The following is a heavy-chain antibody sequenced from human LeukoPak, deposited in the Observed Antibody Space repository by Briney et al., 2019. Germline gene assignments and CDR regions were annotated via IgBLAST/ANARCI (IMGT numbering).Heavy chain of an antibody. V-gene: IGHV4-4*07. D-gene: IGHD5-24*01. Sequence: SVPLSLTCTVSGVSISSYYWSWIRQPAGKGLEWIGRIYTSGSTNYNPSLKSRVTISVDTSKNQFSLKLSSVTAADTAMYYCARGRVEMATIDFDSWGQGTLVTVSS. CDR3: ARGRVEMATIDFDS. CDR2: IYTSGST. CDR1: GVSISSYY. J-gene: IGHJ4*02.